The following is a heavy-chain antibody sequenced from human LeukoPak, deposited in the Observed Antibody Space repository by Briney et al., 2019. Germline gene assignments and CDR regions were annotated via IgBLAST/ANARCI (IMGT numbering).Heavy chain of an antibody. CDR3: AKAPYCYGSSAFDY. J-gene: IGHJ4*02. CDR2: IYSGGST. Sequence: GGSLRLSCTVSGFTVSSDSMSWVRQAPGKGLEWVSFIYSGGSTHYSDSVKGRFTISRDNSKNTLYLQMNSLGAEDTAVYYCAKAPYCYGSSAFDYWGQGTLVTVSS. V-gene: IGHV3-53*01. D-gene: IGHD3-22*01. CDR1: GFTVSSDS.